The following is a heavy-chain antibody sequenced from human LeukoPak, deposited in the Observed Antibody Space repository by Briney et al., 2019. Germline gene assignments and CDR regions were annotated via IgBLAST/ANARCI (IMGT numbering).Heavy chain of an antibody. Sequence: TGGSLRLSCAASGFTFSSYAMHWVRQAPGKGLEWVAVISYDGSNKYYADSVKGRFTISRDKSKHTLSLQMNGLRVEDTAVYYCAKVMPPGRIRFYSYYMDVWGKGTTVSVS. CDR1: GFTFSSYA. CDR3: AKVMPPGRIRFYSYYMDV. J-gene: IGHJ6*03. D-gene: IGHD2-15*01. CDR2: ISYDGSNK. V-gene: IGHV3-30-3*01.